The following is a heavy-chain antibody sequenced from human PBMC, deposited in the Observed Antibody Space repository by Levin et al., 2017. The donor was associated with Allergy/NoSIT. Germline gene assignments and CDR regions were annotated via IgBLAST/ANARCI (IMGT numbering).Heavy chain of an antibody. D-gene: IGHD4/OR15-4a*01. CDR1: GFSLSSTGMC. CDR3: ARIRYGFCDGANRCYYLDS. CDR2: IDWDDDK. Sequence: RRSGPTLVKPTQTLTLTCTFSGFSLSSTGMCVTWIRRPPGKALEWLAHIDWDDDKYYSASLKTRLNIYQDTSKNQVVLTMTNVDPADTATYYCARIRYGFCDGANRCYYLDSWGQGTLVTVSS. V-gene: IGHV2-70*13. J-gene: IGHJ4*02.